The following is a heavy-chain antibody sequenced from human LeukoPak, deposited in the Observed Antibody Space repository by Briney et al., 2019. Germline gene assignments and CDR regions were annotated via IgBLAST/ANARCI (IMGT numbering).Heavy chain of an antibody. CDR1: GGSISTYY. Sequence: SETLSLTCSVSGGSISTYYWSWIRQPPGKGLEWIGYMYYSGSTNYNPSLKSRVTISVDTSKNQFSLKLSSVTAADTAVYYCARVEGTTGYDYWGQGTLVTVSS. D-gene: IGHD1-7*01. CDR2: MYYSGST. J-gene: IGHJ4*02. V-gene: IGHV4-59*01. CDR3: ARVEGTTGYDY.